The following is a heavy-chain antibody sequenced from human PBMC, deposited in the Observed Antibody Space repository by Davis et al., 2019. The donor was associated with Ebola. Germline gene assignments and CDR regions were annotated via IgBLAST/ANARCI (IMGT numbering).Heavy chain of an antibody. CDR2: ISGSGGST. CDR3: VRRGYTNGRYCFDY. V-gene: IGHV3-23*01. Sequence: GGSLRLSCAASGFTFSSYAMSWVRQAPGKGLEWVSAISGSGGSTYYADSVKGRFTISRDNSKNTLYLQMNSLRAEDTAVYYCVRRGYTNGRYCFDYWGQGTLVTVSS. J-gene: IGHJ4*02. D-gene: IGHD2-8*01. CDR1: GFTFSSYA.